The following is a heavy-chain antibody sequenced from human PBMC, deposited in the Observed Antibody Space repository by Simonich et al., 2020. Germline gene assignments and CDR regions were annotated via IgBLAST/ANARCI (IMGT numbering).Heavy chain of an antibody. V-gene: IGHV4-34*01. CDR3: ARGLRVAAAGTAFQH. CDR2: INHSGTT. CDR1: GGSFSGYY. Sequence: QVQLQQWGAGLLKPSETLSLTCAVYGGSFSGYYWSWIRQPPGKGLEWIGKINHSGTTTNTPSLKSRVTISVDTSTNQFSLKLSSVTAADTAVYYCARGLRVAAAGTAFQHWGQGTLVTVSS. D-gene: IGHD6-13*01. J-gene: IGHJ1*01.